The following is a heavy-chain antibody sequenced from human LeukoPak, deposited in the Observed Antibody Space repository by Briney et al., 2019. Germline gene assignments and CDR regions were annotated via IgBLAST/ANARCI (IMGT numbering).Heavy chain of an antibody. CDR1: GGSISSSSYY. J-gene: IGHJ4*02. V-gene: IGHV4-39*07. CDR3: ARRGMGIAVAGFDY. Sequence: KSSETLSLTCTVSGGSISSSSYYWGWIRQPPGKGLEWIGSIYYSGSTYYNPSLKSRVTISVDTSKNQFSLKLSSVTAADTAVYYCARRGMGIAVAGFDYWGQGTLVTVSS. D-gene: IGHD6-19*01. CDR2: IYYSGST.